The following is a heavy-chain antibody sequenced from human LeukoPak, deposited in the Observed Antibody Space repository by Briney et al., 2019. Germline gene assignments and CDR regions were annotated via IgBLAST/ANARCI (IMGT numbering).Heavy chain of an antibody. CDR3: ARERGGFCSGTSCYKAFDI. D-gene: IGHD2-2*02. J-gene: IGHJ3*02. CDR2: IKQDGSEK. CDR1: GFTFSSYW. Sequence: PGGSLRLSCAASGFTFSSYWMTWVRQAPGKGLEWVANIKQDGSEKYYVDSVKGQFTISRDSANNSLYLQLNSLRAEDTAVYYCARERGGFCSGTSCYKAFDIWGQGTKVTVSP. V-gene: IGHV3-7*01.